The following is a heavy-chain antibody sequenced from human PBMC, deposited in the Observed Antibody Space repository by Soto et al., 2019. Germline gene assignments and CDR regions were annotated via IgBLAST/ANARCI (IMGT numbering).Heavy chain of an antibody. CDR1: GFTFSNYG. CDR3: AKNFPPSNIWRTYRQKTHFDS. CDR2: ISGSGDST. Sequence: EVQLLESGGGLIQPGGSLRLSCAASGFTFSNYGMNWVRQAPGKGLEWVSAISGSGDSTFYADSVKGRFTISTDNCTNTLFLQMNSLRAADTARYYCAKNFPPSNIWRTYRQKTHFDSWGQGALVTVSS. D-gene: IGHD3-16*02. V-gene: IGHV3-23*01. J-gene: IGHJ4*02.